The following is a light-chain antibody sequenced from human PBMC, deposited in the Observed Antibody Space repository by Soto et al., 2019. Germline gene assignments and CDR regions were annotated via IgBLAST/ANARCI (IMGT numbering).Light chain of an antibody. J-gene: IGKJ1*01. CDR1: ESVSIY. V-gene: IGKV3-11*01. CDR2: DAS. Sequence: EIVLTQSPATLSLSPGESATLSCRASESVSIYISWYQQKHAQAPRLLIYDASNRATGIPTRFSGSGSGTDFSLTISSLEPEDFAVYYCQQRSNWPWTTFGQGTRVEIK. CDR3: QQRSNWPWTT.